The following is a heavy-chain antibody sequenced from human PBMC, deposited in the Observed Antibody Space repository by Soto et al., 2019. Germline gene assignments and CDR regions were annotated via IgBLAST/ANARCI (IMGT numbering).Heavy chain of an antibody. Sequence: QVQLVESGGGVVQPGRSLRLSCAASGFTFSSYGMHWVRQAPGKGREWVAVISYDGSNKYYADSVKGRFTISRDNSKNTLYLQRTSLRAEDTAVYYCAKGDEQQLDHFDYWGQGTLVTVSS. CDR2: ISYDGSNK. CDR3: AKGDEQQLDHFDY. CDR1: GFTFSSYG. V-gene: IGHV3-30*18. J-gene: IGHJ4*02. D-gene: IGHD6-13*01.